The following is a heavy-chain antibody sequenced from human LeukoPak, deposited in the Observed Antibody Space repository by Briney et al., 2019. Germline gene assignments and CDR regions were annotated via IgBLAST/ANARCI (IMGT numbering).Heavy chain of an antibody. D-gene: IGHD2-2*01. CDR1: GFTSSDYY. V-gene: IGHV3-11*06. CDR3: ARCYCSSISCYYYFDS. CDR2: ISGSSSHA. Sequence: GGSLRLSCAASGFTSSDYYMSWIRQAPGKGLEWVSYISGSSSHADYADSVKGRLTISRDNAKNSMYLQMNSLRAEDTAVYYCARCYCSSISCYYYFDSWGQGTLVTVSS. J-gene: IGHJ4*02.